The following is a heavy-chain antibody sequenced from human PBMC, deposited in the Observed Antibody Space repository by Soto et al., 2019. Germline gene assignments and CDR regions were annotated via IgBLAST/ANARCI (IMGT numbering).Heavy chain of an antibody. V-gene: IGHV1-18*01. CDR3: ARDLTRFCSGGSCPFSM. Sequence: QAQLVQSGAEVKKPGASVKVACTASEDIFNNFGITWVRQAPGQGLEWLGWVSYYNGNTNYAHRFQGRVFMTTDTATSTAYLELRSLTFNDTAVYYCARDLTRFCSGGSCPFSMWGQGTQVIVSS. D-gene: IGHD2-15*01. J-gene: IGHJ4*02. CDR1: EDIFNNFG. CDR2: VSYYNGNT.